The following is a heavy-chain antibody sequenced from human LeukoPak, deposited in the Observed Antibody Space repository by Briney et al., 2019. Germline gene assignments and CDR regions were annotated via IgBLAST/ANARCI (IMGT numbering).Heavy chain of an antibody. Sequence: GGSLRLSCAASGFTFSSYSMNWVRQAPGKGLEWVSSISSSSSYIYYADSVKGRFTISRDNAKNSLYLQMNSLRAEDTAVYYCARDHESANGGYSHDYWGQGTLVTVSS. J-gene: IGHJ4*02. D-gene: IGHD5-18*01. V-gene: IGHV3-21*01. CDR1: GFTFSSYS. CDR2: ISSSSSYI. CDR3: ARDHESANGGYSHDY.